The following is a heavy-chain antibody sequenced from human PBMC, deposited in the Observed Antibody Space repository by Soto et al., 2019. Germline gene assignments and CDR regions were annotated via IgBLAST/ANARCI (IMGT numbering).Heavy chain of an antibody. J-gene: IGHJ6*02. V-gene: IGHV1-69*12. CDR2: IIPLFRTP. CDR1: GGTFSSSD. Sequence: QVQLLQSGAEMKEPGSSVKVSCKTSGGTFSSSDISWLRQAPGHGLEWMGGIIPLFRTPDYGQKFQGRVTIAEDDATSKTDTELSILRSEDTAVYNCAGDNDRLQLGGNYYYILDVRGQGTTSSVS. CDR3: AGDNDRLQLGGNYYYILDV. D-gene: IGHD4-4*01.